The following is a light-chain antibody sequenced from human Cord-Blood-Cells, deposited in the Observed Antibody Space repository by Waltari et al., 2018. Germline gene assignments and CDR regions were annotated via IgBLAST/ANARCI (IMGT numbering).Light chain of an antibody. CDR2: DAS. J-gene: IGKJ5*01. Sequence: EIVMTQSPAPLSLSPGERGTLSCRASQSVSSYLAWYQQKPGQAPRLLIYDASNRATGIPARFSGSGSGTDFTLTISSLEPEDFAVYYCQQRSNWLITFGQGTRLEIK. CDR1: QSVSSY. CDR3: QQRSNWLIT. V-gene: IGKV3-11*01.